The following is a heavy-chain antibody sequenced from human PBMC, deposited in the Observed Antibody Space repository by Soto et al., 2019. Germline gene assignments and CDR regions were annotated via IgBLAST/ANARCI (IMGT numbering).Heavy chain of an antibody. Sequence: VASVKVSCKASGYIFTGHYIHWVRQAPGQGLEWMGWINPISGDTNYAQKFQGRVTMTRDTSISTAYMDLSSLISADTAVYYCARVRRSPYAMDVWGQGTTVTVSS. D-gene: IGHD2-2*01. J-gene: IGHJ6*02. CDR3: ARVRRSPYAMDV. CDR1: GYIFTGHY. V-gene: IGHV1-2*02. CDR2: INPISGDT.